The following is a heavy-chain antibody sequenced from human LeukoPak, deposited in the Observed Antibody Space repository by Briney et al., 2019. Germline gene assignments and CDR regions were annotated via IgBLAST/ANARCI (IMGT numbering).Heavy chain of an antibody. V-gene: IGHV1-18*01. CDR2: ISAYNGNT. CDR1: GYTFTSYG. Sequence: GASVKVSCKASGYTFTSYGISWVRQAPGQGLEWMGWISAYNGNTNYAQKLQGRVTMTTDTSTSTAYMELRSLRSDDTAAYYCARCIEDYDFWSGPPGFDPWGQGTLVTVSS. J-gene: IGHJ5*02. CDR3: ARCIEDYDFWSGPPGFDP. D-gene: IGHD3-3*01.